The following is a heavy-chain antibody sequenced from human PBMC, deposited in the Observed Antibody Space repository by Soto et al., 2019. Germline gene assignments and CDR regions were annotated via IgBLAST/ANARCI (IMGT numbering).Heavy chain of an antibody. Sequence: GGSLRLSCAASGFTFSSYSMNWVRQAPGKGLEWVSYISSSSSTIYYADSVKGRFTISRDNAKNSLYLQMNSLRAEDTAVYYCARDSGYSYGPLDYWGQGTLVTVCS. CDR1: GFTFSSYS. CDR3: ARDSGYSYGPLDY. D-gene: IGHD5-18*01. CDR2: ISSSSSTI. J-gene: IGHJ4*02. V-gene: IGHV3-48*01.